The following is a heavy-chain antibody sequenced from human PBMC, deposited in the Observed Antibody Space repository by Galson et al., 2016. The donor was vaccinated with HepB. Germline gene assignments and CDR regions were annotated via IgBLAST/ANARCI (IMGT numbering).Heavy chain of an antibody. V-gene: IGHV3-21*01. CDR3: ARAGWELQRNWYFDL. D-gene: IGHD3-10*01. CDR1: GFLFRTYS. J-gene: IGHJ2*01. CDR2: ISSVVSNI. Sequence: SLRLSCAASGFLFRTYSMNWVRQTPGKGLEWVSSISSVVSNIHYADSVKGRFTISRDNAKNQLYLQMNSMRAEDTAVYYCARAGWELQRNWYFDLGGRGTLVAVSS.